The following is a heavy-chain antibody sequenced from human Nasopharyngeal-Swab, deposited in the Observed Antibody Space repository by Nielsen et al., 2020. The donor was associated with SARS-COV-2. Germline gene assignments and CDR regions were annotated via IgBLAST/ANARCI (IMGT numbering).Heavy chain of an antibody. CDR3: ARDGNLRTVRYFDL. CDR1: GFTFSSYW. J-gene: IGHJ2*01. D-gene: IGHD4-17*01. Sequence: GGSLRLSCAASGFTFSSYWMSWVRQAPGKGLEWVANIKQDGSEKYYADSVKGRVTISRDNAKNSLYLQMNSLRAEDTAVYYCARDGNLRTVRYFDLWGRGSLVTVSS. CDR2: IKQDGSEK. V-gene: IGHV3-7*01.